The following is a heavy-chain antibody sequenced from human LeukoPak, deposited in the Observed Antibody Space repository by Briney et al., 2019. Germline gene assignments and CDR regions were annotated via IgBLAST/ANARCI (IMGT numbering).Heavy chain of an antibody. Sequence: PSETLSLTRTVSGGSISSYYWSWIRQPAGRGLEWIGRIYTSGSTNYNPSLKSRVTISVDTSKNQFSLKLSSVTAADTAVYYCARHKDPERYYYGSGSYYTSRGATLDYWGQGTLVTVSS. CDR2: IYTSGST. CDR3: ARHKDPERYYYGSGSYYTSRGATLDY. CDR1: GGSISSYY. V-gene: IGHV4-4*07. J-gene: IGHJ4*02. D-gene: IGHD3-10*01.